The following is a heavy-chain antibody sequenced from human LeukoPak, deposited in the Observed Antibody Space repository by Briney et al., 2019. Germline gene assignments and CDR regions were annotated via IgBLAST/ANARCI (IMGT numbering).Heavy chain of an antibody. J-gene: IGHJ4*02. CDR1: GYTFTSYG. Sequence: SVRVSCKASGYTFTSYGISWVRQAPGQGLEWMGGIIPIFGTANYARKFQGRVTITADESTSTAYMELSSLRSEDTAVYYCASWGAPVLSPGYSSSWLPDYWGQGTLVTVSS. V-gene: IGHV1-69*13. CDR3: ASWGAPVLSPGYSSSWLPDY. CDR2: IIPIFGTA. D-gene: IGHD6-13*01.